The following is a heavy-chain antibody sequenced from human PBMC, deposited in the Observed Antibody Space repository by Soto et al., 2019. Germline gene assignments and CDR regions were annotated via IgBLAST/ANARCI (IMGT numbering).Heavy chain of an antibody. J-gene: IGHJ3*02. CDR2: ISAYNGNT. V-gene: IGHV1-18*01. Sequence: QVHLVQSGAEVKKPGASVKVSCKASGYTLTSYGISWVRQAPGQGLQWMGWISAYNGNTNYADKFQGRVTMTTDTSTSTAHMEVRSLRSDDTAVYYCARAGAFYETSGYPWSTLDIWGQGTMVTVSS. D-gene: IGHD3-22*01. CDR1: GYTLTSYG. CDR3: ARAGAFYETSGYPWSTLDI.